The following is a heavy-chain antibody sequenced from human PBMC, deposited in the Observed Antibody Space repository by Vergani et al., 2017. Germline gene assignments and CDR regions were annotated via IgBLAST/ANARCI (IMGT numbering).Heavy chain of an antibody. Sequence: QVQLVQSGAEVKKPGASVKVSCKASGYTFTGYYMHWVRQAPGQGLEWMGWINPNSGGTNYAQKIQGRVTMTTDTSTSTAYMELRSLRSDDTAVYYCARVPPGDCSRTSCYVASPVSPFDYGGQGTLVTVSS. J-gene: IGHJ4*02. V-gene: IGHV1-2*02. CDR2: INPNSGGT. CDR1: GYTFTGYY. D-gene: IGHD2-2*01. CDR3: ARVPPGDCSRTSCYVASPVSPFDY.